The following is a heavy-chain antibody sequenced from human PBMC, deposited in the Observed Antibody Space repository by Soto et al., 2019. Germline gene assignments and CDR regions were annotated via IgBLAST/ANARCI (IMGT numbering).Heavy chain of an antibody. D-gene: IGHD2-2*01. CDR1: GFAFNNYG. J-gene: IGHJ4*02. Sequence: GGSLRLSCTVSGFAFNNYGINWVRQAPGKGLEWVSSISKSDYTYYSDSVTGRFTVSRDNAKNSVSLQMNTLRVEDTAVYYCAREDSIIIPAVSDFWGQGTLVTVSS. V-gene: IGHV3-21*01. CDR3: AREDSIIIPAVSDF. CDR2: ISKSDYT.